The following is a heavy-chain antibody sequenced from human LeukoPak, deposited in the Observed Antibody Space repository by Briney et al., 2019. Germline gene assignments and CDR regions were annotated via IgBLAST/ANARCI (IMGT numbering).Heavy chain of an antibody. D-gene: IGHD3-10*01. CDR2: IIPIIGTS. V-gene: IGHV1-69*11. CDR1: GGTFSSFA. CDR3: ARDGLLWFGESHVYFDY. Sequence: ASVKVSCKASGGTFSSFAISWVRQAPGQGLEWMGRIIPIIGTSNYAQKFQGRVTITADESTTTAYMEVNSLRAEDTAVYYCARDGLLWFGESHVYFDYWGQGTLVTVSS. J-gene: IGHJ4*02.